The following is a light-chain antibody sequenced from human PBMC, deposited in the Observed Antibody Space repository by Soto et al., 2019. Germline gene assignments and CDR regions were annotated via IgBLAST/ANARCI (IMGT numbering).Light chain of an antibody. CDR1: SSNIGAGHD. Sequence: QSVLTQPPSVSGAPGQRVTISCTGSSSNIGAGHDVHWYQQTPGTAPKLLIYYSNQRPSGVPDRFSGSRSGTSASLAIVGLRSEDEAIYYCAAWDASLSACVFGNGTKLTVL. CDR2: YSN. J-gene: IGLJ1*01. CDR3: AAWDASLSACV. V-gene: IGLV1-40*01.